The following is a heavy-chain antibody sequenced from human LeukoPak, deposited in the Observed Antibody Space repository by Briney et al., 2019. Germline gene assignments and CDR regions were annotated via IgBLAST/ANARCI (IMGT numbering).Heavy chain of an antibody. CDR3: AKDLSGYRHYFDY. D-gene: IGHD3-22*01. CDR1: GFTFSSYG. J-gene: IGHJ4*02. Sequence: GGSLRLSCAASGFTFSSYGMHWVRQAPGKGLEWVAVISYDGSNKYYADSVKGRFTISRDNSKNTLYLQVNSLRAEDTAVYYCAKDLSGYRHYFDYWGQGTLVTVSS. CDR2: ISYDGSNK. V-gene: IGHV3-30*18.